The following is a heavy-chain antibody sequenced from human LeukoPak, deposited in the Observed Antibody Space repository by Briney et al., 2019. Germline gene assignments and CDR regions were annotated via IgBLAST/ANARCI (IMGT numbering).Heavy chain of an antibody. CDR3: ARDYDSSGYQFDY. Sequence: TGGSLRLSCAASGFTFSSYAMHWVRQAPGEGLEWVAVISYDGSNKYYADSVKGRFTISRDNSKNTLYLQMNSLRAEDTAVYYCARDYDSSGYQFDYWGQGTLVTVSS. D-gene: IGHD3-22*01. CDR1: GFTFSSYA. J-gene: IGHJ4*02. CDR2: ISYDGSNK. V-gene: IGHV3-30-3*01.